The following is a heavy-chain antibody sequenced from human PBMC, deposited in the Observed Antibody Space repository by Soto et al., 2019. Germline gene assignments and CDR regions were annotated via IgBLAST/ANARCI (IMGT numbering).Heavy chain of an antibody. V-gene: IGHV6-1*01. Sequence: SQTLSLTYAISGDSVSSNIAAWNWIRQSPSRGLEWLGRTYYRSKWYNDYAVFVRSRITINPDTSKNQFSLQLNSVTPEDTAVYYCARGRSGSYLVGFDACGQGTLVTVSS. CDR1: GDSVSSNIAA. CDR2: TYYRSKWYN. CDR3: ARGRSGSYLVGFDA. J-gene: IGHJ5*02. D-gene: IGHD1-26*01.